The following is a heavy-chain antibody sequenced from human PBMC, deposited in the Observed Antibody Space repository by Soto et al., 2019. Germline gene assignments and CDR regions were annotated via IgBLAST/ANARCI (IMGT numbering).Heavy chain of an antibody. J-gene: IGHJ6*02. CDR2: IYYSGST. CDR1: GGSISSGGYY. D-gene: IGHD3-22*01. CDR3: ARHNYDSSGTAVDV. V-gene: IGHV4-31*03. Sequence: QVQLQESGPGLVKPSQTLSLTCTVSGGSISSGGYYWSWIRQHPGKGLEWVGYIYYSGSTYYNPSLKSRGTISVDTSKNQSSMKPSSVTAADTAVYYCARHNYDSSGTAVDVWGQGTTVTVSS.